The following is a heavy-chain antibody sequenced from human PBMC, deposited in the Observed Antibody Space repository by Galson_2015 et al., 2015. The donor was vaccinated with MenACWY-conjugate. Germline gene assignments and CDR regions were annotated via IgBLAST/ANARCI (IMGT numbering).Heavy chain of an antibody. CDR2: INSDGSST. CDR1: GFTFSSNW. D-gene: IGHD3-10*01. V-gene: IGHV3-74*01. CDR3: AVSLTGAPEA. Sequence: SLRLSCAASGFTFSSNWMHWVRQAPGQGLEWVGRINSDGSSTHYADSVKGRSTITRDNTKITVCLQMNSLRDEDTAVYHCAVSLTGAPEAWGQGTLVTVSS. J-gene: IGHJ5*02.